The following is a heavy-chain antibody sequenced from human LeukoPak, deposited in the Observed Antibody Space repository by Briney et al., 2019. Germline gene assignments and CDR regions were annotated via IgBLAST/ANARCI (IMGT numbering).Heavy chain of an antibody. V-gene: IGHV3-21*01. Sequence: GGSLRLSCAASGFAFSGYAMNWVRQAPGKGLEWVSSLSGSSSYIYYADSVKGRFTISRDDAKNSLYLQMNSLRAEDTAVYYCARRQGRRGIVGPTILKGAFDIWGQGTKVTVSS. CDR1: GFAFSGYA. CDR2: LSGSSSYI. J-gene: IGHJ3*02. CDR3: ARRQGRRGIVGPTILKGAFDI. D-gene: IGHD1-26*01.